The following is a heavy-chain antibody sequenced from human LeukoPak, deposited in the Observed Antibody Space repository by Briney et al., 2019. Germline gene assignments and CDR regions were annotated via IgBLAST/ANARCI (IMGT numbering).Heavy chain of an antibody. V-gene: IGHV4-31*03. Sequence: SQTLSLTCTVSGGSISSGGYYWSWIRQHPGKGLEWIGYIYYSGSTYYNPSLKSRVTISVDTSKNQFSLKLSSVTAADTAVYYCASTNYDFWSGYNWFDPWGQGTLVTVSS. D-gene: IGHD3-3*01. CDR2: IYYSGST. CDR1: GGSISSGGYY. CDR3: ASTNYDFWSGYNWFDP. J-gene: IGHJ5*02.